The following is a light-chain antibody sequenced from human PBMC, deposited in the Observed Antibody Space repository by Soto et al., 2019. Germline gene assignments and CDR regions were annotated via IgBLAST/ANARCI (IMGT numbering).Light chain of an antibody. CDR1: QSVSSN. CDR2: HAS. V-gene: IGKV3-15*01. CDR3: QQSTFWPQT. Sequence: EVVMTQSPATLSVSPGERATLSCRASQSVSSNLAWYQQKPGQSPRLLVYHASTRATGIPSRFSGSGSGTDLTLTISSLQSEDVAVYYCQQSTFWPQTFGQGTKVDIK. J-gene: IGKJ1*01.